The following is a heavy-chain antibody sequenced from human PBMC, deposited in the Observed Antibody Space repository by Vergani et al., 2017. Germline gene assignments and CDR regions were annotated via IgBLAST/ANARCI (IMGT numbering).Heavy chain of an antibody. D-gene: IGHD5-12*01. Sequence: EVQLVESGGGLVKPGRSLRLSCAASGFTFDDYAMHWVRQAPGKGLEWVSGISWNSGSIGYADSVKGRFTISRDNAKNSLYLQMNSLRAEDMALYYCAKDMGGYACGPLDYWGQGTLVTVSS. CDR2: ISWNSGSI. CDR3: AKDMGGYACGPLDY. CDR1: GFTFDDYA. J-gene: IGHJ4*02. V-gene: IGHV3-9*03.